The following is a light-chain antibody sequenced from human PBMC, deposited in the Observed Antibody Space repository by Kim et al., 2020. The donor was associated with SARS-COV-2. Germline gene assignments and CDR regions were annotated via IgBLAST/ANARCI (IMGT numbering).Light chain of an antibody. CDR2: DNN. Sequence: QSVLTQPPSVSAAPGQKVTISCSGSSSNIGNNYVSWYQQLPGTAPKLLIYDNNKRPSGIPDRFSGSKSGTSATLGITGLQTGDEADYYCGTLDSSLSAGVFVGGTQLTVL. V-gene: IGLV1-51*01. CDR1: SSNIGNNY. J-gene: IGLJ2*01. CDR3: GTLDSSLSAGV.